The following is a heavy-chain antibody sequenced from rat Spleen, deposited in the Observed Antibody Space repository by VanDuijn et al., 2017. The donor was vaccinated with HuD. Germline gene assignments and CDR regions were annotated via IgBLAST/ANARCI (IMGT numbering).Heavy chain of an antibody. V-gene: IGHV3-1*01. CDR3: ARSGIRGTLYYVMDA. D-gene: IGHD4-3*01. Sequence: EVQLQESGPGLVKPSQSLSLTCSVTGFSITSNYWGWIRKFPGSKMEWMGYIGYSGTTSYNPSLKSRISITRDTSKNQFFLQVNSVTTEDTAADYCARSGIRGTLYYVMDAWGQGASVTVSS. J-gene: IGHJ4*01. CDR2: IGYSGTT. CDR1: GFSITSNY.